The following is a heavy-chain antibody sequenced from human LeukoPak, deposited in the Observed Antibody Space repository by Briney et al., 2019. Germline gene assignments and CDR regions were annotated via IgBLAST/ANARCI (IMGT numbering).Heavy chain of an antibody. CDR3: ARGYCSGGSCHSVSYFDY. D-gene: IGHD2-15*01. CDR1: GYTFTGYY. J-gene: IGHJ4*02. V-gene: IGHV1-2*02. Sequence: ASVKVSCKASGYTFTGYYMHWVRQAPGQGLEWMGWINPNSGGTNYAQKFQGRVTMTRDTSISTAYMELSRLRSDDTAVYYCARGYCSGGSCHSVSYFDYWGQGTLVTVSS. CDR2: INPNSGGT.